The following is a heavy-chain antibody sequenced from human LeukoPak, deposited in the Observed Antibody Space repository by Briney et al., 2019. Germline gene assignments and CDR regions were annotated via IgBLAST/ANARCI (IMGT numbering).Heavy chain of an antibody. Sequence: PGGSLRLSCAASGFTFSSYGMHWVRQAPGKGLEWVAVISYDGSNKYYADSVKGRFTISRDNSKNTLYLQMNSLRAEDTAVYYCAKTRGTYNAYYYYIDVWGKGTTVTVSS. CDR1: GFTFSSYG. D-gene: IGHD1-26*01. CDR3: AKTRGTYNAYYYYIDV. V-gene: IGHV3-30*18. J-gene: IGHJ6*03. CDR2: ISYDGSNK.